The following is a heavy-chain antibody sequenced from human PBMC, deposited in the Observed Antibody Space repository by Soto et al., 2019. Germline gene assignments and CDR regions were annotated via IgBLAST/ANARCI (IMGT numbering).Heavy chain of an antibody. CDR1: GFTFSSYA. CDR2: ISGSGGST. J-gene: IGHJ5*02. CDR3: AKDGTIVVGNNWFDP. Sequence: EVQLLESGGGLVQPGGSLRLSCAGSGFTFSSYAMSWVRQAPGKGLEWASAISGSGGSTYYADSVKGRFTISRDNSKNTLYLQMNSLRAEDTAVYYCAKDGTIVVGNNWFDPWGQGTLVTVSS. D-gene: IGHD3-22*01. V-gene: IGHV3-23*01.